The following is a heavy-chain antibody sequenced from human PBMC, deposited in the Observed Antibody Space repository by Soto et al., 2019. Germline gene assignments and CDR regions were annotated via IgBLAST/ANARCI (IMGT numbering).Heavy chain of an antibody. V-gene: IGHV3-23*01. Sequence: EVQLLESGGGLVQPGGSLRLSCAASGFTFSSYAMSWVRQAPGKGLEWVSVISGSGDSTYYADSVRGRFTISRDNSTNTLHRQMNSLRAEDTAVYYCAKDRDGATAGPTKFYGMDVWGQGTTVTVSS. D-gene: IGHD6-13*01. CDR2: ISGSGDST. CDR3: AKDRDGATAGPTKFYGMDV. CDR1: GFTFSSYA. J-gene: IGHJ6*02.